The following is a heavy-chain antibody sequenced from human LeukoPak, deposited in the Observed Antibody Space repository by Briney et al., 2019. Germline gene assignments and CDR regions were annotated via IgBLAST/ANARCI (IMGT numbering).Heavy chain of an antibody. CDR2: INPSGGST. D-gene: IGHD2-15*01. CDR1: GYTFTSYY. Sequence: ASVKVSCKASGYTFTSYYMHRVRQAPGQGLEWMGIINPSGGSTIYAQKFQGRVTMTEDTSTDTAYMELSSLRSEDTAVYYCATSGAGSGPTDYWGQGTMVTVSS. CDR3: ATSGAGSGPTDY. J-gene: IGHJ4*02. V-gene: IGHV1-46*01.